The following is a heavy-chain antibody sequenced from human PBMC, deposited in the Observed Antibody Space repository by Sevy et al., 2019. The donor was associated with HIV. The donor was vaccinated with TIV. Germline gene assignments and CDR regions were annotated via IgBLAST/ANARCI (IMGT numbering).Heavy chain of an antibody. V-gene: IGHV3-23*01. Sequence: GGSLRLSCSASGFTFSSYAMHWVRQAPGKGLEWLSSISGRSGVTTYYANSVNGRFAISRDNSQNTLFLQLSRLRAEDTAIYYCAKDLLTVAGNFDYWGQGTLVTVSS. D-gene: IGHD6-19*01. CDR2: ISGRSGVTT. CDR3: AKDLLTVAGNFDY. J-gene: IGHJ4*02. CDR1: GFTFSSYA.